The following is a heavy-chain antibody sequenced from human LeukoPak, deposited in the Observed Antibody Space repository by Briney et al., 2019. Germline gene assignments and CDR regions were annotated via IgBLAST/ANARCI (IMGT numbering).Heavy chain of an antibody. CDR2: IYYSGST. J-gene: IGHJ6*03. CDR3: ARDRRRVNFGVVKQSYYYYYMDV. V-gene: IGHV4-59*01. D-gene: IGHD3-3*01. Sequence: SETLSLTCTASGGSISSYYWSWIRQPPGKGLEWIGYIYYSGSTNYNPSLKSRVTISVDTSKNQFSLKLSSVTAADTAVYYCARDRRRVNFGVVKQSYYYYYMDVWGKGTTVTVSS. CDR1: GGSISSYY.